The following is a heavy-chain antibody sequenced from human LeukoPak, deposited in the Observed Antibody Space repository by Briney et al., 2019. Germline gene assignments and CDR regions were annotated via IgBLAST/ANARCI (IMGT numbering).Heavy chain of an antibody. CDR1: GGTFSSYA. CDR3: AREPRGRITGTTGPYYYCMDV. J-gene: IGHJ6*03. CDR2: IIPIFGTA. Sequence: SVKVSCKASGGTFSSYAISWVRQAPGQGLEWMGGIIPIFGTANYAQKFQGRVTITADESTSTAYMELSSLRSEDTAVYYCAREPRGRITGTTGPYYYCMDVWGKGTTVTVSS. D-gene: IGHD1-7*01. V-gene: IGHV1-69*01.